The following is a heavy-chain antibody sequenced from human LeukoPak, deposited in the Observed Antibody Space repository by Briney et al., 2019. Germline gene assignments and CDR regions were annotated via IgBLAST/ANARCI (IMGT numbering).Heavy chain of an antibody. D-gene: IGHD3-3*01. CDR1: GFNVSSRY. V-gene: IGHV3-66*01. Sequence: PGGDLILSCAATGFNVSSRYMSWGRQATEKGLEWVSVIYSGGTTHYADSVKGRFTISRDNSNNTLYLQMNSLRVEDTAVYYCAREFLPLAGFLEWLPYFGMDVWGQGTTVTVSS. J-gene: IGHJ6*02. CDR2: IYSGGTT. CDR3: AREFLPLAGFLEWLPYFGMDV.